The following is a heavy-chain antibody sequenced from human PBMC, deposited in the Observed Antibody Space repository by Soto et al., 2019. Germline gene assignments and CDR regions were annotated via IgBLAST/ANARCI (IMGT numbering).Heavy chain of an antibody. CDR1: GGSISNYY. Sequence: PSETLSLTCTVSGGSISNYYWNWIRQSPGKGLEWIGYIYSSVSTHYNPSLQNRVTISIDTSKNQVSLKVNSVTAADTAVYYCARDHPHSYGVYYFDYWGQGTPVTV. J-gene: IGHJ4*02. CDR2: IYSSVST. V-gene: IGHV4-59*01. D-gene: IGHD5-18*01. CDR3: ARDHPHSYGVYYFDY.